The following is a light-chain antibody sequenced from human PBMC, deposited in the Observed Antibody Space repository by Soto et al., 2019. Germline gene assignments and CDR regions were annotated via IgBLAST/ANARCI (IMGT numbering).Light chain of an antibody. J-gene: IGLJ2*01. Sequence: QSALTQPASVSGSPGQSITIPCTGTSGDVGAYHFVSWYQHHPGKAPKLMIYDITNRPSGVSDRFSGSRSGNTASLTISGLQAADEADYYCSSYANSSTRLFGGGTKVTVL. CDR3: SSYANSSTRL. CDR2: DIT. V-gene: IGLV2-14*01. CDR1: SGDVGAYHF.